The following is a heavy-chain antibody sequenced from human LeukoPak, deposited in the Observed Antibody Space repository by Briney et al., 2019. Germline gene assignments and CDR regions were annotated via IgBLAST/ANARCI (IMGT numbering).Heavy chain of an antibody. J-gene: IGHJ4*02. CDR3: ARARIAAPLLDY. CDR2: ISDHGKSR. D-gene: IGHD6-13*01. CDR1: GFIFSNYE. V-gene: IGHV3-48*03. Sequence: GWSLRLSCVASGFIFSNYEMNWVRQTPGKGLEWVSYISDHGKSRNYVDSVKGRFTISRDNAKNSLYLQMNSLRVEDTASYFCARARIAAPLLDYWGQGTLVTVSS.